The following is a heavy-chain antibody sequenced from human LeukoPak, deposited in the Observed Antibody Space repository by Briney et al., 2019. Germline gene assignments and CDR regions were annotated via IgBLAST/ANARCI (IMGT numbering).Heavy chain of an antibody. J-gene: IGHJ4*02. D-gene: IGHD6-13*01. CDR2: ISASAGST. Sequence: GGSLRLSCAASGFTFSSYAMSWVRQAPGKGLEWVSTISASAGSTYYADSVKGRLTVSRDNSKNTLYLQMNSLRAEDTAVYYCPSRGRSSTWGFFDYWGQGTLVTVSS. CDR1: GFTFSSYA. CDR3: PSRGRSSTWGFFDY. V-gene: IGHV3-23*01.